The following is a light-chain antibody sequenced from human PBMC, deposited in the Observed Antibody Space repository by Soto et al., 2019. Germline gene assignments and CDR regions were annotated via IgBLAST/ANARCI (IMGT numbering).Light chain of an antibody. CDR1: SSNIGAGDH. V-gene: IGLV1-40*01. CDR2: GNT. J-gene: IGLJ3*02. CDR3: QSYDKNRGGWV. Sequence: QSVLTQPPSVSGAPGQTVTISCPGSSSNIGAGDHVHWYMQLPGKAPKLLIFGNTNRPSGVPDRFSGSRSVSSASLAISGLQAADEADYSCQSYDKNRGGWVFGGGTKLTVL.